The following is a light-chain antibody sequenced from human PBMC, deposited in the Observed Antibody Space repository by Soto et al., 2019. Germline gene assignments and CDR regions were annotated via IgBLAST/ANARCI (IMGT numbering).Light chain of an antibody. CDR2: DAP. V-gene: IGKV1-5*01. CDR3: QQYTNTNNPWM. CDR1: QSISSW. Sequence: VTVTSQCFQSISSWLAWYQQKPGKAPKLLVYDAPTLQSGVATRFSGSASGTEVTLIISGLQPEDSATYYCQQYTNTNNPWMFGQGTKVDIK. J-gene: IGKJ1*01.